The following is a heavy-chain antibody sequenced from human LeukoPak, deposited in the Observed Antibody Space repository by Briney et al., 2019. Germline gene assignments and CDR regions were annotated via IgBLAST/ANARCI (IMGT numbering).Heavy chain of an antibody. CDR3: ARDHISFDY. J-gene: IGHJ4*02. CDR2: INHGGST. V-gene: IGHV4-34*01. Sequence: SETLSLTCAVYGGSFSGYYWSWIRQPPGKGLEWIGEINHGGSTNYNPSLKSRVTISVDTSKNQFSLKLSSVTAADTAVYYCARDHISFDYWGQGTLVTVSS. D-gene: IGHD2-21*01. CDR1: GGSFSGYY.